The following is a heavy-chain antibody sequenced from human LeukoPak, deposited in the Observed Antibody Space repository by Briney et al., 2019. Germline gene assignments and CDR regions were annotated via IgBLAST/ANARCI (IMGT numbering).Heavy chain of an antibody. D-gene: IGHD3-9*01. Sequence: GRSLRLSCAASGFTFSGYGMHWVRQAPGKGLEWVAVISYDGSNKYYADSVKGRFTLSRDNSKNTLYLQMNSLRAEDTAVYYCAKANILTGYYPQYDYYGMDVWGQGTTVTVSS. CDR1: GFTFSGYG. J-gene: IGHJ6*02. CDR2: ISYDGSNK. CDR3: AKANILTGYYPQYDYYGMDV. V-gene: IGHV3-30*18.